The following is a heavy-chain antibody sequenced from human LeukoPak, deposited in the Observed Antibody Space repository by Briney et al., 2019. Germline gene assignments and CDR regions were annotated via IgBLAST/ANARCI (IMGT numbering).Heavy chain of an antibody. CDR2: ISYDGSNK. CDR1: GFTLSSYA. Sequence: GGSLRLSCAASGFTLSSYAMHWVRQVPGKGLEWVAVISYDGSNKYYADSVKGRFTISRDNSKNTLYLQMNSLRAEDTAVYYCAREGYDSSGSYYYYYYMDVWGKGTTVTVSS. J-gene: IGHJ6*03. D-gene: IGHD3-22*01. CDR3: AREGYDSSGSYYYYYYMDV. V-gene: IGHV3-30*01.